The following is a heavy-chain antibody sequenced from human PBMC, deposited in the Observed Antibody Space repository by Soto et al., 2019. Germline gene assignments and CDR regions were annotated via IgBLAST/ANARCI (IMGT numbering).Heavy chain of an antibody. Sequence: GGSLRLSCAASGFTFSSYAMSWVRQAPGKGLEWVSAISGSGGSTYYADSVKGRFTISRDNSKNTLYLQMNSLRAEDTAVYYCAKMDNFTVTTWLFDYWGQGTLVTVSS. CDR1: GFTFSSYA. D-gene: IGHD4-17*01. J-gene: IGHJ4*02. V-gene: IGHV3-23*01. CDR3: AKMDNFTVTTWLFDY. CDR2: ISGSGGST.